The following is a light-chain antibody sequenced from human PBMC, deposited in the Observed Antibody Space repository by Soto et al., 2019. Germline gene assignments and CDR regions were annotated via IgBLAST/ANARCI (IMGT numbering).Light chain of an antibody. CDR3: QQYDNLPIT. CDR1: QDISNY. V-gene: IGKV1-33*01. Sequence: DLQMTQSPSSLSASVGDRVTITYQASQDISNYLNWYQQKPGKAPKLLIYDASNLETGVPSRFSGSGSGTDFTFTISSLQPEDIATYYCQQYDNLPITFGQGTRLEIK. J-gene: IGKJ5*01. CDR2: DAS.